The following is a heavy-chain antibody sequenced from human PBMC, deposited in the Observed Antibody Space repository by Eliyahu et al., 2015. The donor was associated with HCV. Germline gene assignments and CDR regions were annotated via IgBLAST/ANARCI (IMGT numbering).Heavy chain of an antibody. CDR2: ISSSSSYI. Sequence: EVQLVESGGGLVKPGGSLRLSCAASGFTFSTYXMNWVRQAPGKGLEWVSSISSSSSYIHYADSVKGRFTISRDNAKNSLYLQMNSLRAEDTAVYYCARETYYYDTSGYYPYYFDYWGQGTLVTVSS. D-gene: IGHD3-22*01. CDR3: ARETYYYDTSGYYPYYFDY. J-gene: IGHJ4*02. CDR1: GFTFSTYX. V-gene: IGHV3-21*01.